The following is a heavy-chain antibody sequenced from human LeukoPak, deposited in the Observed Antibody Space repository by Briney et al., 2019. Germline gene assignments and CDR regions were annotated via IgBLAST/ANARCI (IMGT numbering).Heavy chain of an antibody. V-gene: IGHV3-23*01. CDR3: AKRNLGIAEDY. CDR1: GFIFSDYG. CDR2: IGGRGGST. Sequence: LTGGSLRLSCAASGFIFSDYGMSWVRQAPGKGLEWVSTIGGRGGSTYYADSVKGRFTISRDNSKNTLYLQMNSLRAEDTAVYYCAKRNLGIAEDYWGQGTLVTVSS. D-gene: IGHD6-13*01. J-gene: IGHJ4*02.